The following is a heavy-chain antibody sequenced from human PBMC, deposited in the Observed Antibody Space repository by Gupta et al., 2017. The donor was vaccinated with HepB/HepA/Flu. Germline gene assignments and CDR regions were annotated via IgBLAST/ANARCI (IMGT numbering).Heavy chain of an antibody. CDR1: GFTFSSYG. D-gene: IGHD7-27*01. J-gene: IGHJ3*01. CDR2: IWYDGSNE. CDR3: ARKNWEVSKYVFDV. V-gene: IGHV3-33*01. Sequence: QVQLVESGGGVVQPGGSLRLSCAGSGFTFSSYGMHWVRQAPGKGLEWVALIWYDGSNEDYADSVKGRFTISRDNFKNTMSLQMNSLRVEDTGIYYCARKNWEVSKYVFDVWGQGTMVTVSS.